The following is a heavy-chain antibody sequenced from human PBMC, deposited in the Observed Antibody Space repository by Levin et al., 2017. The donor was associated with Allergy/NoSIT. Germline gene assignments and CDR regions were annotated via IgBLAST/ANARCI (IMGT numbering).Heavy chain of an antibody. CDR1: GFTFSNYA. CDR3: ANPLRFVDWPYPPVIFDG. Sequence: GGSLRLSCAGSGFTFSNYAMSWVRQAPGKGLEWVSTISGRDGGTYYADSVKGRFTISRDNSKNTLYLQMNSLRAEDTAVYYCANPLRFVDWPYPPVIFDGWGQGTLVTVAS. D-gene: IGHD3-9*01. J-gene: IGHJ3*01. CDR2: ISGRDGGT. V-gene: IGHV3-23*01.